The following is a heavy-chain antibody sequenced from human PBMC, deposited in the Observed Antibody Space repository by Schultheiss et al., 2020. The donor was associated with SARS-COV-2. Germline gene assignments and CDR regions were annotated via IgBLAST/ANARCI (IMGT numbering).Heavy chain of an antibody. CDR3: ARGDVAAAGIQYYYGMDV. CDR2: IYYSGST. V-gene: IGHV4-4*02. CDR1: GGSISSSNW. D-gene: IGHD6-13*01. J-gene: IGHJ6*02. Sequence: SETLSLTCAVSGGSISSSNWWSWVRQPPGKGLEWIGYIYYSGSTNYNPSLKSRVTISVDTSKNQFSLKLSSVTAADTAVYYCARGDVAAAGIQYYYGMDVWGQGTTVTVSS.